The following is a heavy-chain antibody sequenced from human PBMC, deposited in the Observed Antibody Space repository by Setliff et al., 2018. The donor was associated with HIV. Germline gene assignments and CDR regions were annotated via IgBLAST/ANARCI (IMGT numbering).Heavy chain of an antibody. V-gene: IGHV3-48*01. D-gene: IGHD2-15*01. CDR1: GFTFSTYS. Sequence: PGGSLRLSCAASGFTFSTYSMNWVRQAPGKGLEWVSYISSSGSTIYYADSAKGRFTISRDNAKNSLSLQMDSLRAEDTAVYYCARDWEVVAVTAHMDVWGKGTTVTVSS. J-gene: IGHJ6*03. CDR3: ARDWEVVAVTAHMDV. CDR2: ISSSGSTI.